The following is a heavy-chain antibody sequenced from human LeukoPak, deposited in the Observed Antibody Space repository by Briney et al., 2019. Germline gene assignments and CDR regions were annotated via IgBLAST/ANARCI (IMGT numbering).Heavy chain of an antibody. CDR2: IYYSGST. CDR1: GGPFSGYY. CDR3: ARVFRNWFDP. J-gene: IGHJ5*02. D-gene: IGHD3-3*01. Sequence: PSETLSLTCAVYGGPFSGYYWSWIRQPPGKGLEGIGYIYYSGSTNYNPSLKSRVTISVDTSKNQFSLKLSSVTAADTAVYYCARVFRNWFDPWGQGTLVTVSS. V-gene: IGHV4-59*01.